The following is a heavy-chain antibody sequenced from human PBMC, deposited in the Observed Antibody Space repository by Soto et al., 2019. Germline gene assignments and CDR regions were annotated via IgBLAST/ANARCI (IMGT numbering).Heavy chain of an antibody. CDR2: IYHSGST. V-gene: IGHV4-30-2*01. D-gene: IGHD2-2*01. J-gene: IGHJ4*02. Sequence: PSETLSLTCAVSGGSISSGGYSWSWMRQPPGEGLEWIGYIYHSGSTYYNPSLKSRVTISVDRSKNQFSLKLSSVTAADAAVYYCARAGCSSTSCSGVDYWGQGTLVTVSS. CDR1: GGSISSGGYS. CDR3: ARAGCSSTSCSGVDY.